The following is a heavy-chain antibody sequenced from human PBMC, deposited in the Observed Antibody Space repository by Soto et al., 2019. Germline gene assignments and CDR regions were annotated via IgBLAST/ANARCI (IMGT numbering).Heavy chain of an antibody. CDR3: TKASSDRNHMEV. CDR1: GFTFGNFV. CDR2: ITETGGDT. V-gene: IGHV3-23*01. J-gene: IGHJ6*02. Sequence: LRLSCAASGFTFGNFVMRWVRQTPGKGLEWVSTITETGGDTYYTDSVKGRFTISRDNSKNTLYLQMTSLRAEDTALYYCTKASSDRNHMEVWGPGTTVTVSS.